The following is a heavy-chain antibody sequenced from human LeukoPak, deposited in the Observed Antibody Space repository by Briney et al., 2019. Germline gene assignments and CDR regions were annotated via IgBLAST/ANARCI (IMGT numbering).Heavy chain of an antibody. J-gene: IGHJ3*02. CDR1: GGSISSSSYY. V-gene: IGHV4-39*07. CDR3: TREYGFMTTVFHAFDI. CDR2: VYYSGNT. Sequence: PSETLSLTCTVSGGSISSSSYYWGWIRQPPGKGLEWIGSVYYSGNTYYNSSLKSRVTISVDTSKNQFSLKLSSVTAADTAIYYCTREYGFMTTVFHAFDIWGQGTMVTVSS. D-gene: IGHD4-17*01.